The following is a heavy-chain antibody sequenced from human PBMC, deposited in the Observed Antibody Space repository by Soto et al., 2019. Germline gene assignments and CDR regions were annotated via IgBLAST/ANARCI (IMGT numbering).Heavy chain of an antibody. CDR3: AKDPGLSAGGIPRFEN. CDR1: GFTFSSHA. V-gene: IGHV3-23*01. CDR2: ISGSGGST. Sequence: EVQLLESGGGLVQPGGSLRLSCAASGFTFSSHAMSWVRQTPERGLEWVSSISGSGGSTRYVDSVKGRFTISRDNSENTLYLQMNSLRAEDTALYYCAKDPGLSAGGIPRFENWGQGTLVTVSS. J-gene: IGHJ4*02. D-gene: IGHD6-13*01.